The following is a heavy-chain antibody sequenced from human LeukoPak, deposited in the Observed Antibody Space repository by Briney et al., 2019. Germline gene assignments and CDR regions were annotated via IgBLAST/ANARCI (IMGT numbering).Heavy chain of an antibody. D-gene: IGHD5-18*01. CDR3: ARDRGIQLWRNNWFDP. CDR2: IYYSGST. V-gene: IGHV4-39*07. CDR1: GGSISSGGYY. Sequence: SQTLSLTCTVSGGSISSGGYYWGWIRQPPGKGLEWIGSIYYSGSTYYNPSLKSRVTISVDTSKNQFSLKLSSVTAADTAVYYCARDRGIQLWRNNWFDPWGQGTLVTVSS. J-gene: IGHJ5*02.